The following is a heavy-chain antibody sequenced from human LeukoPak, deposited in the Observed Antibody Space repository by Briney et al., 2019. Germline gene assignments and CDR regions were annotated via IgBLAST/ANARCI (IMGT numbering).Heavy chain of an antibody. CDR3: ARAQGGYCTSTRCSSPDY. Sequence: GGSLRLSCAASGFTFSSHAMSWVRQAPGKGLEWVAAITGSGVTTYYADSVKGRFTISRDNSKNTLYLQMNSLRDEDTAVYYCARAQGGYCTSTRCSSPDYWGQGILVTVSS. D-gene: IGHD2-2*01. J-gene: IGHJ4*02. CDR2: ITGSGVTT. CDR1: GFTFSSHA. V-gene: IGHV3-23*01.